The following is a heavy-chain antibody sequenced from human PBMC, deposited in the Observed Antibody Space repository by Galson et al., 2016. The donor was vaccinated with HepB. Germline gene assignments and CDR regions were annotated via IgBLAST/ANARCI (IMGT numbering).Heavy chain of an antibody. D-gene: IGHD1-1*01. Sequence: SLRISCAASGFTFSSHAMHWIRQAPGRGLEWVSFISSSSSYTKYADSVKGRFTISRDNAKKSLYLQMNSLRAEDTAVYYCARGMELFDLWGQGTLVTVSS. V-gene: IGHV3-11*06. CDR2: ISSSSSYT. J-gene: IGHJ4*02. CDR1: GFTFSSHA. CDR3: ARGMELFDL.